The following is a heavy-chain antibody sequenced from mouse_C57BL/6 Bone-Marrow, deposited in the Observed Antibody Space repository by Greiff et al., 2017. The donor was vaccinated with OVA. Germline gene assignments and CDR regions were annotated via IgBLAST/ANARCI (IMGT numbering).Heavy chain of an antibody. Sequence: EVMLVESGGGLVKPGGSLKLSCAASGFTFSSYSMSWVRQTPEQRLEWVATISDGGSYTNYPDNVKGRFTLTRDNASNNPYLQMSQLKSEDTAVYYCARDRCTVLVPYAMDYWGQGTSVTVAA. J-gene: IGHJ4*01. V-gene: IGHV5-4*03. D-gene: IGHD1-1*01. CDR1: GFTFSSYS. CDR2: ISDGGSYT. CDR3: ARDRCTVLVPYAMDY.